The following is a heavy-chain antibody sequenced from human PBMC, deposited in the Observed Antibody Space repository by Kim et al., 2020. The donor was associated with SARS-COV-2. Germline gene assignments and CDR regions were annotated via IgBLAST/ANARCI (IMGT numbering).Heavy chain of an antibody. Sequence: GGSLRLSCAASRFTFSSFAMTWVRQAPGKGLEWVSAISTSASTTYYADSVKGRFTISRDNSKNTLYLQMNTLRAADTAVFYCAKARSGYTLYYYYYGLY. V-gene: IGHV3-23*01. CDR2: ISTSASTT. D-gene: IGHD5-12*01. CDR1: RFTFSSFA. CDR3: AKARSGYTLYYYYYGLY. J-gene: IGHJ6*01.